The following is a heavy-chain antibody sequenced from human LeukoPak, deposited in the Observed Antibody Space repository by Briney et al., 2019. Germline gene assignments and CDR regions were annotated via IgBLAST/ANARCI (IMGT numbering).Heavy chain of an antibody. CDR3: AREAIAARKLGRNRDFDY. Sequence: EASVKVSCKASGYTFTGYYMHWVRQAPGQGLEWMGWINPNSGGTNYAQKFQGRVTMTRDTSISTAYMELSRLRSDDTAVYYCAREAIAARKLGRNRDFDYWGQGTLVTVSS. V-gene: IGHV1-2*02. CDR1: GYTFTGYY. D-gene: IGHD6-6*01. CDR2: INPNSGGT. J-gene: IGHJ4*02.